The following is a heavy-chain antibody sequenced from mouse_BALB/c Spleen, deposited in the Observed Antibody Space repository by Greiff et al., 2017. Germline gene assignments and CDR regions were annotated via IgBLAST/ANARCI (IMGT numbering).Heavy chain of an antibody. CDR1: GYTFSSYW. V-gene: IGHV1-9*01. Sequence: VKVVESGAELMKPGASVKISCKATGYTFSSYWIEWVKQRPGHGLEWIGEILPGSGSTNYNEKFKGKATFTADTSSNTAYMQLSSLTSEDSAVYYCARYYYGYYFDYWGQGTTLTVSS. J-gene: IGHJ2*01. CDR3: ARYYYGYYFDY. D-gene: IGHD2-2*01. CDR2: ILPGSGST.